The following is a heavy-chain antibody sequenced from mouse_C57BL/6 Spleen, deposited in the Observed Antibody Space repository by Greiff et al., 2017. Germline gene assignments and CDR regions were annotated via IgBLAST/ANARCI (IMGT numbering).Heavy chain of an antibody. D-gene: IGHD3-2*02. J-gene: IGHJ2*01. V-gene: IGHV1-15*01. CDR1: GYTFTDYE. Sequence: VQLVESGAELVRPGASVTLSCKASGYTFTDYEMPWVKQTPVHGLEWIGAIDPETGGTAYNQKFKGKAILTADNSSSTAYMELRSLTSEDSAVYYCARQLRLPSFDYWGQGTTLTVSS. CDR3: ARQLRLPSFDY. CDR2: IDPETGGT.